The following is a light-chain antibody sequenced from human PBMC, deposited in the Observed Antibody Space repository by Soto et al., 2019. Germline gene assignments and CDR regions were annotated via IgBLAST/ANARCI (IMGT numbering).Light chain of an antibody. CDR2: IGD. CDR3: AAWDDNLNAYV. Sequence: QSVLTQPPSTSSTPGQTVTISCSGSTSNIGTFYVYWYQHLPGTAPKLLIYIGDQRASGVSDRFSASKSGTSASLAISGLRSDDEADYYCAAWDDNLNAYVFGSGTKATVL. CDR1: TSNIGTFY. J-gene: IGLJ1*01. V-gene: IGLV1-47*02.